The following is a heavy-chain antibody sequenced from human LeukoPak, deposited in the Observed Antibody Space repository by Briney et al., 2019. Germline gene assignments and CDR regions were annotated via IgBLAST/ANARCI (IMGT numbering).Heavy chain of an antibody. V-gene: IGHV3-48*04. CDR1: GFTFSSYS. CDR3: ARGAAAGSFDY. D-gene: IGHD6-13*01. J-gene: IGHJ4*02. Sequence: GGSLRLSCAASGFTFSSYSMNWVRQAPGKGLEWVSYISSSSTTQYADSVKGRFTISRDNAKNSLYLQMNSLRAEDTAVYYCARGAAAGSFDYWGQGTLVTVSS. CDR2: ISSSSTT.